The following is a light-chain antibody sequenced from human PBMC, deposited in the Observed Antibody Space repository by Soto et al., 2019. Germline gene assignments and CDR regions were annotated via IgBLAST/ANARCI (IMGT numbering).Light chain of an antibody. Sequence: QSVLTQPPSASGTPGQKVTISCSGSSSNIGSNAVNWYQQVPGTAPKLMIYNVYDRPSGISYRFSGSKSGNTASLTISGLQGEDEADYYCSAYTVSRTDVFGTGTKVNGL. CDR1: SSNIGSNA. CDR3: SAYTVSRTDV. V-gene: IGLV1-44*01. J-gene: IGLJ1*01. CDR2: NVY.